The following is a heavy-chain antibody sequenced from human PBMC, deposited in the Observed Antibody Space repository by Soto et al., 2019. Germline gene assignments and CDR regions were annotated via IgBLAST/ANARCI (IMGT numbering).Heavy chain of an antibody. D-gene: IGHD3-16*01. CDR2: VNLSGDT. CDR1: GASFSPYY. CDR3: ARSPTFYNYVWGNSTY. Sequence: QVQPQQWGTGLLKPSETLSLTCAIYGASFSPYYWSWIRQPPGKGLEWIGEVNLSGDTNYNPSLKSRVTISVDASKNQCSLKLRSLTAADTASYYCARSPTFYNYVWGNSTYWAQGTLVTVSS. J-gene: IGHJ4*02. V-gene: IGHV4-34*01.